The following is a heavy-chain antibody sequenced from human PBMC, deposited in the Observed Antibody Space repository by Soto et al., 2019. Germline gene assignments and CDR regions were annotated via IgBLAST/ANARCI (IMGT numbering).Heavy chain of an antibody. V-gene: IGHV3-30*18. CDR1: VFTFRNYG. CDR2: ISHDGSDK. CDR3: AKENQHLVHDY. D-gene: IGHD6-13*01. Sequence: WWSLRLSCSASVFTFRNYGMHWFRQAPGKGLEWVAVISHDGSDKYYADSMKGRFIISRDNSENTLFLNMNSLKPEDTAVYYCAKENQHLVHDYWGQGTLVTVSS. J-gene: IGHJ4*02.